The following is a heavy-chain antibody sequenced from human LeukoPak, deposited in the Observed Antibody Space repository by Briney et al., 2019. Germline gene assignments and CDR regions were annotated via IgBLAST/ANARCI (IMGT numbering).Heavy chain of an antibody. V-gene: IGHV4-59*01. Sequence: PSETLSLTCTVSGGSISSYYWSWIRQPPGKGLEWIGYIYYSGSTNYNPSLKSRVTISIDTSKNQFSLKLSSVTAADTAVYYCARESFASGLDYWGQGTPVTVSS. J-gene: IGHJ4*02. CDR1: GGSISSYY. CDR3: ARESFASGLDY. CDR2: IYYSGST. D-gene: IGHD3-10*01.